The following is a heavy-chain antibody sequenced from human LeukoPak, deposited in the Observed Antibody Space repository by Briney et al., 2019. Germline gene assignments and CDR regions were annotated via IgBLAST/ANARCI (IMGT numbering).Heavy chain of an antibody. CDR1: GFTFSSYG. V-gene: IGHV3-30*18. Sequence: GGSLRLSWAASGFTFSSYGMHWVRQAPGKGLEWVAVISYDGSNKYYADSVKGRFTISRDNSKNTLYLQMNSLRAEDTAVYYCAKDRLGATDWYFDLWGRGTLVTISS. CDR3: AKDRLGATDWYFDL. J-gene: IGHJ2*01. CDR2: ISYDGSNK. D-gene: IGHD1-26*01.